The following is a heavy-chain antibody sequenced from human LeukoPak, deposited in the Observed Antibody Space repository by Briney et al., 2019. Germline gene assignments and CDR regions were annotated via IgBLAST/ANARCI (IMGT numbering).Heavy chain of an antibody. Sequence: GGSLRLSCAASGFTFSNCAMHWVRQAPGEGLEWVAVISHDGSNKFYVDSVKGRFTISRDNSQNTLYLQMNRLRGEDTAVYYCARGGYYAMDVWGQGTTVTVSS. CDR3: ARGGYYAMDV. CDR2: ISHDGSNK. V-gene: IGHV3-30*03. CDR1: GFTFSNCA. J-gene: IGHJ6*02.